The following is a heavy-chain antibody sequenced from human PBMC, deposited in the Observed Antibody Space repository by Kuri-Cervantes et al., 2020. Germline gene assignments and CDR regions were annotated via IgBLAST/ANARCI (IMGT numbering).Heavy chain of an antibody. CDR3: ARDDGVITMIVEDSHDAFDI. D-gene: IGHD3-22*01. Sequence: GSLRLSCAASGFTFSSYGMHWVRQAPGKGLEWVAVISYDGSNKYYADSVKGRFTISRDNSKNTLYLQMNSLRAEDTAVYYCARDDGVITMIVEDSHDAFDIWGQGTMVTVSS. J-gene: IGHJ3*02. V-gene: IGHV3-33*05. CDR2: ISYDGSNK. CDR1: GFTFSSYG.